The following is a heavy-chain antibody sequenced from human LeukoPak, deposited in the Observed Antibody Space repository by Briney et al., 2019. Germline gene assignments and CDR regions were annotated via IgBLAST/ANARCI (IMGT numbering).Heavy chain of an antibody. J-gene: IGHJ4*02. CDR1: GFTFSSYG. CDR2: ISYDGSNK. Sequence: GGSLRLSRAASGFTFSSYGMHWVRQAPGKGLEWVAVISYDGSNKYYADSVKGRFTISRDNSKNTLYLQMNSLRAEDTAVYYCAKECGGDCYIDYWGQGTLVTVSS. D-gene: IGHD2-21*02. CDR3: AKECGGDCYIDY. V-gene: IGHV3-30*18.